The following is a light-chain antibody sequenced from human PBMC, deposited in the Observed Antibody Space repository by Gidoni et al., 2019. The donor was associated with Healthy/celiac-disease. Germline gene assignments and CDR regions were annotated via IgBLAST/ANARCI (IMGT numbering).Light chain of an antibody. CDR2: DAS. J-gene: IGKJ4*01. CDR3: QPYDNLPLT. V-gene: IGKV1-33*01. CDR1: QDISNY. Sequence: DIQMTQYPSSLSASVGDRVTITCQASQDISNYLNWYQQQPGKAPKLLIYDASNLETVVPSRFSGSGSGTDFTFTISSLQPEDIATYYCQPYDNLPLTFGGGTKVEIK.